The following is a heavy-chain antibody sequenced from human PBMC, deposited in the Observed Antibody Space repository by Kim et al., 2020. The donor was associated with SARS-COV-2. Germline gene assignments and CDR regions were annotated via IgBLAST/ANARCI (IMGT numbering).Heavy chain of an antibody. V-gene: IGHV3-11*01. Sequence: GGSLRLSCAASGFTFSDYYMSWIRQAPGKGLEWVSYISSSGSTIYYADSVKGRFTISRDNAKNSLYLQMNSLRAEDTAVYYCARDAFTYYYDSSGYNWFDPWGQGTLVTVSS. D-gene: IGHD3-22*01. CDR2: ISSSGSTI. CDR3: ARDAFTYYYDSSGYNWFDP. CDR1: GFTFSDYY. J-gene: IGHJ5*02.